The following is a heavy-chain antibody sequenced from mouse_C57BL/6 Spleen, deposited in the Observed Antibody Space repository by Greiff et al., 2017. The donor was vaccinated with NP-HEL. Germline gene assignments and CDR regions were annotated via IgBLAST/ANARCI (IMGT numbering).Heavy chain of an antibody. D-gene: IGHD2-1*01. CDR1: GFTFSDYG. CDR2: ISSGSSTN. J-gene: IGHJ2*01. V-gene: IGHV5-17*01. Sequence: EVKVVESGGGLVKPGGSLKLSCAASGFTFSDYGMHWVRQAPEKGLEWVAYISSGSSTNYYADTVKGRFTISRDNAKNTLFLQMTSLRSEDTAMYYCARFLLGAFDYWGQGTTLTVSS. CDR3: ARFLLGAFDY.